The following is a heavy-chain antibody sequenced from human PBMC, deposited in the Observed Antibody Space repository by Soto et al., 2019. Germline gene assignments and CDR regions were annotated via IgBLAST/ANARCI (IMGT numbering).Heavy chain of an antibody. CDR1: GFTFNSYA. CDR2: ISGSGGTT. V-gene: IGHV3-23*01. J-gene: IGHJ4*02. CDR3: AKQPIRGLGIVVVESSDY. D-gene: IGHD2-21*01. Sequence: GGSLRLSCAASGFTFNSYAMSWVRQAPGKGLEWVSGISGSGGTTYNADSVKGRFTISRDNSRNTLYLQMNSLRAEDTAVYYWAKQPIRGLGIVVVESSDYWGQGTLVTVSS.